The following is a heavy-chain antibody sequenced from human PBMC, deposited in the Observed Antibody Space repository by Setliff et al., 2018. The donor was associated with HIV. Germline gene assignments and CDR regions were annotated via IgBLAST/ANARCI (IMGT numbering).Heavy chain of an antibody. CDR1: GYTLAGYF. CDR3: ARNYVSGSLGLDY. D-gene: IGHD3-10*01. J-gene: IGHJ4*02. Sequence: ASVKVSCKASGYTLAGYFMHWVRQAPGQGLEWMGWINPNSGDTNFAQKFQGRVTVTGDTSISTAYMELNSLTSDDTAVYYCARNYVSGSLGLDYWGQGTLVTVSS. V-gene: IGHV1-2*02. CDR2: INPNSGDT.